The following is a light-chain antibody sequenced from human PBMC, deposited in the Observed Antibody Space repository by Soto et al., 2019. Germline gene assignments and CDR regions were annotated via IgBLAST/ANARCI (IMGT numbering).Light chain of an antibody. V-gene: IGKV1-5*03. CDR3: QEYNGNSGLT. CDR2: SAS. CDR1: QNIRSW. Sequence: DIQMTQSPSTLSASVGDRVTITCRASQNIRSWLAWYQQKPGKAPDLLIYSASGLESGVPTRFSGSGSGTDFTLTISSLQPDDFATYYCQEYNGNSGLTFGGGTKVEIK. J-gene: IGKJ4*01.